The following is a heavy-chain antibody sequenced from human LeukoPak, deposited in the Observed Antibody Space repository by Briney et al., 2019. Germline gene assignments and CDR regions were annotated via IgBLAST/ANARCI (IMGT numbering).Heavy chain of an antibody. V-gene: IGHV3-7*01. CDR1: GFTFSSYW. Sequence: GGSLRLSCAASGFTFSSYWMSWVRQAPGKGLEWVANIKQDGSEKYYVDSVKGRFTISRDNAKSSLYLQMNSLRAEDTAVYYCARDKGVVVPAATFDYWGQGTLVTVSS. J-gene: IGHJ4*02. D-gene: IGHD2-2*01. CDR3: ARDKGVVVPAATFDY. CDR2: IKQDGSEK.